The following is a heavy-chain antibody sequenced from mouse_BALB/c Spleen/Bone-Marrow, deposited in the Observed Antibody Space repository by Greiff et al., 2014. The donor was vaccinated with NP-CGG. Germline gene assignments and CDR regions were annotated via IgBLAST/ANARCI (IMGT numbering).Heavy chain of an antibody. CDR3: ARWEYYAMDY. CDR2: IDPANGNT. CDR1: GFNIKDTY. J-gene: IGHJ4*01. D-gene: IGHD4-1*01. Sequence: EVQLQQSGAELVKPGASVKLSRTASGFNIKDTYMHWVKQRPEQGLEWIGRIDPANGNTKYDPKFQGKATITADTSSNTAYLQLSSLTSEDTAGYYCARWEYYAMDYWGQGTSVTVSS. V-gene: IGHV14-3*02.